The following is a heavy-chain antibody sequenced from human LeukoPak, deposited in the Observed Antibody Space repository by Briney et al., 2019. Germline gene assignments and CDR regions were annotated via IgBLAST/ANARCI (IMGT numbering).Heavy chain of an antibody. V-gene: IGHV3-30*18. Sequence: GGSLRLSCAASGFSFSSYGMHWVRQAPGKGLEWVAVISHDGSNKYYGDSVKGRFTISRDNSKNTLYLEMNSLRAEDTALYYCAKHHSSSLYAYFEYWGQGTLVTVSS. CDR1: GFSFSSYG. D-gene: IGHD6-13*01. J-gene: IGHJ4*02. CDR3: AKHHSSSLYAYFEY. CDR2: ISHDGSNK.